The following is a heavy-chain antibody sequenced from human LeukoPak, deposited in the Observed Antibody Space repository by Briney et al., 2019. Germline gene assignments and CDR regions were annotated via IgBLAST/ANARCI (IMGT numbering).Heavy chain of an antibody. V-gene: IGHV3-43*02. CDR2: ITSDGYNT. CDR3: AKDVRDRGYADC. CDR1: GFTFDDYA. Sequence: GGSLRLSCAASGFTFDDYAMHWVRQAPGKGLEWVSLITSDGYNTYYADSVRGRFTISRDNSKDSLFLLINSLRTDDTALYYCAKDVRDRGYADCWGQGTLVTVSS. D-gene: IGHD3-22*01. J-gene: IGHJ4*02.